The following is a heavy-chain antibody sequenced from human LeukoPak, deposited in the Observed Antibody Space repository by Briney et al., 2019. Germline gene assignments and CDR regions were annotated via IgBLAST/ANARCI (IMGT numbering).Heavy chain of an antibody. Sequence: SETLSLTCTVSGGSISSGDYYWSWIRQPPGKGLEWIGYIYYSGSTYYNPSLKSRVTISVDTSKNQFSLKLTSVTAADTAVFYCARGGGWYDYWGQGTLVTVSS. CDR2: IYYSGST. V-gene: IGHV4-30-4*02. CDR3: ARGGGWYDY. D-gene: IGHD6-19*01. J-gene: IGHJ4*02. CDR1: GGSISSGDYY.